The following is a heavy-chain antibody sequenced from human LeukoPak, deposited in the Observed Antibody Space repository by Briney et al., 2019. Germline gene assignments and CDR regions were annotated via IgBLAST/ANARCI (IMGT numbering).Heavy chain of an antibody. CDR3: ARDRYYGSGSYALDY. CDR1: GGSVSSGSYY. D-gene: IGHD3-10*01. Sequence: SETLSLTCTVSGGSVSSGSYYWSWIRQPPGKGLEWTGYIYYSGSTNYNPSLKSRVTISVDTSKAQFSLKMSSVTAADTAVYYCARDRYYGSGSYALDYWGQGTLVTVSS. J-gene: IGHJ4*02. V-gene: IGHV4-61*01. CDR2: IYYSGST.